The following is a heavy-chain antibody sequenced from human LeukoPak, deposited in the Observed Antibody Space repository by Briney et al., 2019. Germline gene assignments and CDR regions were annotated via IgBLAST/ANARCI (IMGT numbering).Heavy chain of an antibody. CDR2: ISGSGGST. D-gene: IGHD3-16*02. Sequence: GGSLRLSCAASGFTFSSYAMSWGPQAPGKGLEWVSAISGSGGSTHYADSVKGRFTISRDTSKNTLYLQMNSLRAEDTDVYYCAKDKFCAYVRGSYRYTGSNYFDYLGQGILGTVFS. CDR1: GFTFSSYA. V-gene: IGHV3-23*01. CDR3: AKDKFCAYVRGSYRYTGSNYFDY. J-gene: IGHJ4*01.